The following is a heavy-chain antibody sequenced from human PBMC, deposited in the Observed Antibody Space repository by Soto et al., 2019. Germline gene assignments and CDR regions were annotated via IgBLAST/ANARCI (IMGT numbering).Heavy chain of an antibody. D-gene: IGHD6-13*01. V-gene: IGHV2-5*02. CDR2: LHWDDDK. Sequence: SGPTLVKPTQTLTLTCTFSGFSLSTSGVGVGWIRQPPGKALEWLVLLHWDDDKRYSPSLESRLTITKDTSKNQVVLTMTNMQPVDTATYYCARRRPAAGTRYFDSWGQGTLVTVSS. J-gene: IGHJ4*02. CDR3: ARRRPAAGTRYFDS. CDR1: GFSLSTSGVG.